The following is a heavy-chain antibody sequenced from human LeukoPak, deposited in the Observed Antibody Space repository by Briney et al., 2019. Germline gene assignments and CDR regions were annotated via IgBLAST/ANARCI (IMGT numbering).Heavy chain of an antibody. D-gene: IGHD5-12*01. V-gene: IGHV4-59*08. CDR3: ARQGGYASPFDY. CDR1: GGSISSYY. CDR2: IYNSGST. J-gene: IGHJ4*02. Sequence: PSETLSLTCTVSGGSISSYYWSWIRQPPGKGLEWIGNIYNSGSTNYNTSLKSRVTISVDSSKKQFSLKLISVTAADTAVYYCARQGGYASPFDYWGQGTLVTVSS.